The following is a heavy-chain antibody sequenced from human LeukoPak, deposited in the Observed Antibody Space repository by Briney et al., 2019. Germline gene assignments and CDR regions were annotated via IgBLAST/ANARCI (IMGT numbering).Heavy chain of an antibody. CDR1: GYTFSSYW. CDR3: ARGTGYAVFDI. Sequence: GRSLRLSCAASGYTFSSYWMHWVRQAPGKGLVWVSRINSDGSNTNYADSVKGRFTISRDNAKNTLYLQMNSLRAEDTAVYYCARGTGYAVFDIWGQGTMVTVSS. J-gene: IGHJ3*02. CDR2: INSDGSNT. D-gene: IGHD5-12*01. V-gene: IGHV3-74*01.